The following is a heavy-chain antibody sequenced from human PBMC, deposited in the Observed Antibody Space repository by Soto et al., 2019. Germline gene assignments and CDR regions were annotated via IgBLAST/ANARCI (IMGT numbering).Heavy chain of an antibody. D-gene: IGHD2-15*01. CDR1: GGTFSSYA. CDR2: IIPIFGTA. J-gene: IGHJ4*02. Sequence: QVQLVQSGAEVNKPGSSVKVSCKASGGTFSSYAISWVRQAPGQGLEWMGGIIPIFGTANYAQKFQGRVTITADESTSTAYMERSSLRSEDTAVYYCARDRRDCSGGSCYATHFDYWGQGTLVTVSS. V-gene: IGHV1-69*12. CDR3: ARDRRDCSGGSCYATHFDY.